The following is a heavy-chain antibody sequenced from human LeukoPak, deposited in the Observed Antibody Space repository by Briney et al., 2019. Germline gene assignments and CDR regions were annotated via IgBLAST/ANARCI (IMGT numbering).Heavy chain of an antibody. J-gene: IGHJ4*02. CDR2: ISAYNGNT. Sequence: ASVKVSCKASGYTFTGYYMHWVRQAPGQGLEWMGWISAYNGNTNYAQKLQGRVTMTTDTSTSTAYMELRSLRSDDTAVYYCARSWKHYYDSSGYPDYWGQGTLVTVSS. CDR1: GYTFTGYY. CDR3: ARSWKHYYDSSGYPDY. D-gene: IGHD3-22*01. V-gene: IGHV1-18*04.